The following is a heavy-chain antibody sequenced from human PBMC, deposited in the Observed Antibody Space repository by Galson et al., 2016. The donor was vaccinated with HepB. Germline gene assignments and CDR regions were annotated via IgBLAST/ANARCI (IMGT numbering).Heavy chain of an antibody. D-gene: IGHD2/OR15-2a*01. CDR1: GGSFDRYT. CDR3: AKDRGYFASVLDY. J-gene: IGHJ4*01. V-gene: IGHV3-23*01. Sequence: SLRLSCAASGGSFDRYTMNWVRQAPGKGLEWVSGISANGRVTHYADSVKGRFTISRDNSENTLYLQMNSLRAEDTAVYYCAKDRGYFASVLDYWGHGTMVTVSS. CDR2: ISANGRVT.